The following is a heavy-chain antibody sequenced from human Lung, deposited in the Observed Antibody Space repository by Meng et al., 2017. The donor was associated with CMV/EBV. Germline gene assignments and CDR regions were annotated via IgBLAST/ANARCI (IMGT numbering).Heavy chain of an antibody. CDR3: ARKRTNWRGPVFDY. D-gene: IGHD2-8*01. CDR2: INTDGTTI. Sequence: GGSLRLSCAASGFTFSHSWMHWVRQAPGKGLVWVSVINTDGTTINYADSVKGRFTISRDNAKNTLYLQMDSLRADDTALYYCARKRTNWRGPVFDYWGQGTXVTVSS. CDR1: GFTFSHSW. V-gene: IGHV3-74*01. J-gene: IGHJ4*02.